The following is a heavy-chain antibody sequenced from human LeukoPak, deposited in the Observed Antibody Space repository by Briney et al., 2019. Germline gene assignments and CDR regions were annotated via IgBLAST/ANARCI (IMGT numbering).Heavy chain of an antibody. D-gene: IGHD3-22*01. CDR1: GYIFTSYG. J-gene: IGHJ4*02. CDR3: ARVDDRGHYYDSSGPRKLFDY. CDR2: IGTYNGNA. Sequence: ASVKVSCKASGYIFTSYGISWVRQAPGQGLEWMGWIGTYNGNANYALKFQGRVTMTRDTSIRTAYMELSRLRSDDTAVYYCARVDDRGHYYDSSGPRKLFDYWGQGTLVTVSS. V-gene: IGHV1-18*01.